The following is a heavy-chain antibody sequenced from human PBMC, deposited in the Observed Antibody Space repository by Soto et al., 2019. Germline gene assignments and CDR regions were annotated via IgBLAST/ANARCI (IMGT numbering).Heavy chain of an antibody. Sequence: QVQLVESGGGVVQPGRSLRLSCAASGFTFSSYAMHWVRQAPGKGLEWVTVISYDGSNKYYTDSVKGRFTISRDNSKNTLYLQINSLRPEDTAVYYCARPLWRDDYNWGYFDLWGRGTLVTVSS. CDR1: GFTFSSYA. V-gene: IGHV3-30-3*01. J-gene: IGHJ2*01. CDR3: ARPLWRDDYNWGYFDL. D-gene: IGHD4-4*01. CDR2: ISYDGSNK.